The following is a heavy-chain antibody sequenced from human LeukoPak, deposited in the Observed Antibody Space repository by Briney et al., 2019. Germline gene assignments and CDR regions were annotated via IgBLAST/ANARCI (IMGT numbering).Heavy chain of an antibody. CDR1: GFTFSSST. V-gene: IGHV3-21*04. Sequence: GGSLRLSCAASGFTFSSSTMNWVRQAPGKGLEWLSSISSSSIYINYADSVKGRFTISRDNSKNTLYLQMDSLRGEDTALYYCAKQFGSGDYLSLDYWGQGTLVTVSS. D-gene: IGHD3-10*01. CDR2: ISSSSIYI. CDR3: AKQFGSGDYLSLDY. J-gene: IGHJ4*02.